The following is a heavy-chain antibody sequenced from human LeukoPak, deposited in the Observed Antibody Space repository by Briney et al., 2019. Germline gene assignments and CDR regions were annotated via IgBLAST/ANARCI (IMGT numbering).Heavy chain of an antibody. J-gene: IGHJ6*03. D-gene: IGHD6-19*01. CDR1: GGSISSSSYY. V-gene: IGHV4-39*07. Sequence: SETLSLTCTVSGGSISSSSYYWGWIRQPPGKGLEWIGSIYYSGSTYYNPSLKSRVTISVDTSKNQFSLKLSSVTAADTAVYYCARELAVAAPPCMDVWGKGTTVTISS. CDR3: ARELAVAAPPCMDV. CDR2: IYYSGST.